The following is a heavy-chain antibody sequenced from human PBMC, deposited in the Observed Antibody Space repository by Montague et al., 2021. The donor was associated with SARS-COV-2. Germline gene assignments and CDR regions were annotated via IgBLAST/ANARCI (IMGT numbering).Heavy chain of an antibody. CDR2: IYYSGST. Sequence: SETLSLTCTVSGGSVNSGSYHWNWIRQPPGKGLEWIGYIYYSGSTSYNPSLKSRVTISLDTSKNQFSLNLTSVTAADTAVYYCAREDRWNWFDPWGQGTLVIVSS. CDR3: AREDRWNWFDP. CDR1: GGSVNSGSYH. D-gene: IGHD5-24*01. V-gene: IGHV4-61*01. J-gene: IGHJ5*02.